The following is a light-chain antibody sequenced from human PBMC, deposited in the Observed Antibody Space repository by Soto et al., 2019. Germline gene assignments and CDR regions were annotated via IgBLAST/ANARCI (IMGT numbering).Light chain of an antibody. J-gene: IGKJ4*01. Sequence: DIQMTQSPSTLSASVGDRVPITCRASQSVSTWLAWYQQNPGKVPKLLIYTAYSLESGVPSRFSGSGSGTEFTLTISSLQPDDFATYYCQQYNSNPLNFGGGTKVEIK. CDR3: QQYNSNPLN. V-gene: IGKV1-5*03. CDR1: QSVSTW. CDR2: TAY.